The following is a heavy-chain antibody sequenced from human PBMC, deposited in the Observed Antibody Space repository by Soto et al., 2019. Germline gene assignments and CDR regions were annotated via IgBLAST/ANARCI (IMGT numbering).Heavy chain of an antibody. J-gene: IGHJ4*02. CDR1: GFTFSSDA. CDR2: ISSSGSTI. Sequence: GGSLRLSCAASGFTFSSDAMSWVRQAPGKGLEWVSYISSSGSTIYYADSVKGRFTISRDNAKNSLYLQMNSLRAEDTAVYYCARELTIFGKPDYWGQGTLVTVSS. V-gene: IGHV3-48*04. CDR3: ARELTIFGKPDY. D-gene: IGHD3-3*01.